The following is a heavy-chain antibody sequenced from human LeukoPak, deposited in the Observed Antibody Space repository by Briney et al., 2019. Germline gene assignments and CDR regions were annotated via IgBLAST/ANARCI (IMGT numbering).Heavy chain of an antibody. Sequence: SETLSLTCTVSGGSISSYYWNWIRQPPGKGLEWIGYIYYIGRTNSHPSLKSRVTISVDMSKPQFYLELSSVTAADTAVYYCARARYREINYAYAGGFYYMDVWGKGTTVTVSS. J-gene: IGHJ6*03. CDR1: GGSISSYY. CDR2: IYYIGRT. V-gene: IGHV4-59*01. D-gene: IGHD1-26*01. CDR3: ARARYREINYAYAGGFYYMDV.